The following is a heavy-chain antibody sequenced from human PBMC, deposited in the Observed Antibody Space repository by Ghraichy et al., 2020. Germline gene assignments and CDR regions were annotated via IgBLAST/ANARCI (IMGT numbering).Heavy chain of an antibody. CDR3: ARHRIQLWPLPWYFDL. Sequence: SETLSLTCTVSGGSISSSSYYWGWIHQPPGKGLEWIGSIYYSGSTYYNPSLKSRVTISVDTSKNQFSLKLSSVTAADTAVYYCARHRIQLWPLPWYFDLWGRGTLVTVSS. V-gene: IGHV4-39*01. D-gene: IGHD5-18*01. CDR1: GGSISSSSYY. CDR2: IYYSGST. J-gene: IGHJ2*01.